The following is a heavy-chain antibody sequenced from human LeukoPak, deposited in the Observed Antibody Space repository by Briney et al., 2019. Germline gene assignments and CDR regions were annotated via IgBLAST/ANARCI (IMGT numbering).Heavy chain of an antibody. Sequence: GGSLRLSCAASGFTFSSYAMSWVRQAPGKGLEWVSAISGSGGSTYYADSVKGRFTISRDNSKNTLYLQMNSLRAEDTAVYYCARDGIKNLVGAPYYYYYYMDVWGKGTTVTISS. CDR2: ISGSGGST. D-gene: IGHD1-26*01. V-gene: IGHV3-23*01. CDR1: GFTFSSYA. CDR3: ARDGIKNLVGAPYYYYYYMDV. J-gene: IGHJ6*03.